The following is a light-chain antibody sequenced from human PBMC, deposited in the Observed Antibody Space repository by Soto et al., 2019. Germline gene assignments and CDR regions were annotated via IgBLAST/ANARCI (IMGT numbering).Light chain of an antibody. J-gene: IGKJ2*01. CDR1: QSVSRSY. CDR3: QQYNNWPHT. Sequence: EILWTQSPGTLSLSPGERATLSCRASQSVSRSYLAWYQQKPGQAPSLLIYGVSTRATGVPVRFSGSGSGTEFTLTINSLQSEDFAVYYCQQYNNWPHTFGQGTKVDIK. V-gene: IGKV3-15*01. CDR2: GVS.